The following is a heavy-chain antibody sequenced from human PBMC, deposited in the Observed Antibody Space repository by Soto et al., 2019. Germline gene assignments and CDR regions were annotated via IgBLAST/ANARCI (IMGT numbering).Heavy chain of an antibody. CDR3: ARLGDYYQTFDY. J-gene: IGHJ4*01. CDR2: VYYTGTT. CDR1: GGSISSSNYY. D-gene: IGHD3-22*01. V-gene: IGHV4-61*05. Sequence: SETLSLTCTVSGGSISSSNYYWSWFRQPPGQGLEWLGYVYYTGTTTYNPSLKSRLTISLDTSKTQFSLKLGSVTAADTAVYYCARLGDYYQTFDYWGQGALVTVSS.